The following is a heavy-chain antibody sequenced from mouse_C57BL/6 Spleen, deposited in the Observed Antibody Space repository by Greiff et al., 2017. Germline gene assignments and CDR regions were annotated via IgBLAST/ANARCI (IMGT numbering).Heavy chain of an antibody. CDR3: ARGDGSSYPPDY. CDR2: IYPRSGNT. Sequence: QVHVKQSGAELARPGASVKLSCKASGYTFTSYGISWVKQRTGQGLEWIGEIYPRSGNTYYNEKFKGKATLTADKSSSTAYMELRSLTSEDSAVYFCARGDGSSYPPDYWGQGTTLTVSS. V-gene: IGHV1-81*01. D-gene: IGHD1-1*01. J-gene: IGHJ2*01. CDR1: GYTFTSYG.